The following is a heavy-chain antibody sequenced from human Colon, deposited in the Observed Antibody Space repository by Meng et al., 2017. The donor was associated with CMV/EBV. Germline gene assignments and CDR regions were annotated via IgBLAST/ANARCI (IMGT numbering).Heavy chain of an antibody. CDR2: VYISGNT. J-gene: IGHJ4*02. V-gene: IGHV4-4*07. CDR1: GASITSYY. CDR3: ARDSNLSGLAY. Sequence: QVQLRESGPGLGNPSGTLSLTCTVSGASITSYYWSWIRQPAGKGLEWIGRVYISGNTNYNPSLKSRVTMSIDTSKNQLSLNIRSVTAADTAVYYCARDSNLSGLAYWGQGTLVTVSS. D-gene: IGHD3-10*01.